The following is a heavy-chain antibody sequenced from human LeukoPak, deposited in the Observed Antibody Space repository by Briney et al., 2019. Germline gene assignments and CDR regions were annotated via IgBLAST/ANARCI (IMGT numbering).Heavy chain of an antibody. CDR3: TTIRPGY. V-gene: IGHV3-74*01. CDR1: GCTFSSYW. J-gene: IGHJ4*02. Sequence: GGSLRLSCAASGCTFSSYWIHWVRQVPGKGLVWVSRIKDGGTTTDYADSVKGRFTISRDDAKNTLYLQMNSLIAEDTAVYYCTTIRPGYWGRGTLVTVSS. D-gene: IGHD5-24*01. CDR2: IKDGGTTT.